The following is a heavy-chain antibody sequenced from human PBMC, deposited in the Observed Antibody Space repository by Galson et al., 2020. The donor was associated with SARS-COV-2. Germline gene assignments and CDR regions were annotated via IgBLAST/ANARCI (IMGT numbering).Heavy chain of an antibody. CDR1: GFTVSSNY. J-gene: IGHJ5*02. CDR2: IYSGGST. D-gene: IGHD5-18*01. V-gene: IGHV3-66*01. CDR3: ATEAVVRFNL. Sequence: TGGSLRLSCAASGFTVSSNYMSWVRQAPGKGLEWVSVIYSGGSTYYADSVKGSFTISRDNTKNTPYLQMNSLRAEDPAVYYCATEAVVRFNLWGQGTLVTVSS.